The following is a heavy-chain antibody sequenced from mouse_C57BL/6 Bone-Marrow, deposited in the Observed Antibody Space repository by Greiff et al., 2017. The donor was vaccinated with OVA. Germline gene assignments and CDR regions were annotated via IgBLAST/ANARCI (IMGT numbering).Heavy chain of an antibody. CDR2: ISSGSSTI. CDR1: GFTFSDYG. J-gene: IGHJ4*01. V-gene: IGHV5-17*01. CDR3: ARANFSMDY. Sequence: DVKLVESGGGLVKPGGSLKLSCAASGFTFSDYGMHWVRQAPEKGLEWVAYISSGSSTIYYADTVKGRFTISRDNAKNTLCLQMTSLRSEDTAMYYCARANFSMDYWGQGTSVTVSS.